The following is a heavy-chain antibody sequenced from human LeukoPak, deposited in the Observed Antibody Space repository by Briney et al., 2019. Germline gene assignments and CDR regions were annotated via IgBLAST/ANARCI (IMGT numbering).Heavy chain of an antibody. CDR3: ARGWWFDP. V-gene: IGHV4-34*01. CDR2: INHSGST. Sequence: SETLSLTCAVYGGSFSGYYWSWIRQPPGKGLEWIGEINHSGSTNYNPSLKSRVTMSVDTSKNQFSLKLSSVTAADTAVYYCARGWWFDPWGQGTLVTVSS. CDR1: GGSFSGYY. J-gene: IGHJ5*02.